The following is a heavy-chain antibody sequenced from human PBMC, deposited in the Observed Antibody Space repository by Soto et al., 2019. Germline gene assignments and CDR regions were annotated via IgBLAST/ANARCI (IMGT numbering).Heavy chain of an antibody. V-gene: IGHV4-59*11. CDR2: VYYNGIT. D-gene: IGHD2-2*01. CDR3: NRLKTDDTAVYYCTRVRLGSSRSSDY. Sequence: SETLSLTCTVSGGSINNHYWSWIRQPPGKGLEWLGYVYYNGITNYNPSLKANSYTSEYAAPVKGRFIISRDDSKNSVFLQMNRLKTDDTAVYYCTRVRLGSSRSSDYWGQGILVTVSS. CDR1: GGSINNHY. J-gene: IGHJ4*02.